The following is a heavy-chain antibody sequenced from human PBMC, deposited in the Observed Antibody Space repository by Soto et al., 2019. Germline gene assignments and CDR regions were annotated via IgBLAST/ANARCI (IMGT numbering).Heavy chain of an antibody. CDR1: GFTIRSYV. D-gene: IGHD2-15*01. J-gene: IGHJ4*02. CDR3: ARFKGCSGGSCYPYFDY. CDR2: MSYDGSNK. Sequence: GGSLRHSCTASGFTIRSYVMHWVRQAPGKGLEWVAVMSYDGSNKYYADSVKGRFTISRDNSKNTLYLQMNSLRAEDTAVYYCARFKGCSGGSCYPYFDYWGQGT. V-gene: IGHV3-30-3*01.